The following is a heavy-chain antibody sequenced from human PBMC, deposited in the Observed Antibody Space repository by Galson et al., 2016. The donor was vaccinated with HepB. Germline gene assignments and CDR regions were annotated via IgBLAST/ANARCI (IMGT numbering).Heavy chain of an antibody. CDR1: GFTFSEYL. Sequence: SLRLSCAASGFTFSEYLMTWVRQAPGKGLEWVADIKEDGSEKYYVDSVKGRFTISRDNAINSLYLQMDSLRADDTAVYYCVRSVSEAYWGQGALVTVSS. CDR3: VRSVSEAY. J-gene: IGHJ4*02. V-gene: IGHV3-7*01. CDR2: IKEDGSEK. D-gene: IGHD5/OR15-5a*01.